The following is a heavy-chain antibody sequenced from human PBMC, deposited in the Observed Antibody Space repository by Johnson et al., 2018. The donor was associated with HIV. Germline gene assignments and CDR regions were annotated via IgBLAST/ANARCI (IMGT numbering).Heavy chain of an antibody. V-gene: IGHV3-30-3*01. D-gene: IGHD3-10*01. Sequence: QVQLVESGGGVVLPGRSMRLSCAVSGLNFSDYSIHWVRQAPGKGLEWVAVISSDGDTQYYADSVKGRFTISRDNSNNTLYLQMSRLRIEDTAVYYCARGGQVVRGAKGDAFDIWGQGTMVTVSS. CDR1: GLNFSDYS. J-gene: IGHJ3*02. CDR2: ISSDGDTQ. CDR3: ARGGQVVRGAKGDAFDI.